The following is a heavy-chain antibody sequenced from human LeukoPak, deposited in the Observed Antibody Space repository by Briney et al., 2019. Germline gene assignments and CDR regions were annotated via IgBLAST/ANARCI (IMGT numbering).Heavy chain of an antibody. CDR1: GYTFTSYY. J-gene: IGHJ6*03. CDR3: ARGRREHGAGSGIDYYYYYMDV. D-gene: IGHD3-10*01. CDR2: INPSGGST. Sequence: ASVKVSCKASGYTFTSYYMHWVRQALGQGLEWMGIINPSGGSTSYAQKFQGRVTITTDESASTAYMDLSNLRSEDTAVYYCARGRREHGAGSGIDYYYYYMDVWGEGTTVTVSS. V-gene: IGHV1-46*01.